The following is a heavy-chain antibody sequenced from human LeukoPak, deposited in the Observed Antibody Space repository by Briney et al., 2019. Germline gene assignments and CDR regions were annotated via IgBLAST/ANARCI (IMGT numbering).Heavy chain of an antibody. CDR2: ISAYNGNT. CDR1: GYTFSNYG. CDR3: VRVFTGTPDY. Sequence: ASVKVSCKASGYTFSNYGITWVRQAPGQGLEWMGWISAYNGNTNYAQKLQGRVTMTADTSTSTAYMELRSLRSDDTAVYYCVRVFTGTPDYWGQGTLVTVSS. J-gene: IGHJ4*02. V-gene: IGHV1-18*01. D-gene: IGHD1-1*01.